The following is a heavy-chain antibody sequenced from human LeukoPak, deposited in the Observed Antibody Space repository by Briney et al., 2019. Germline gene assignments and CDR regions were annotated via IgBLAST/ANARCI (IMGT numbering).Heavy chain of an antibody. Sequence: SETLSLTCTVSGGSISSGSYYWSWIRQPAGKGLEWIGHIYTSGSTNYNPSLKSRVTISVDTSKNQFSLKLSSVTAADTAVYYCARVGDDYGDYGGGNDAFDIWGQGTMVTVSS. D-gene: IGHD4-17*01. CDR1: GGSISSGSYY. CDR2: IYTSGST. CDR3: ARVGDDYGDYGGGNDAFDI. J-gene: IGHJ3*02. V-gene: IGHV4-61*09.